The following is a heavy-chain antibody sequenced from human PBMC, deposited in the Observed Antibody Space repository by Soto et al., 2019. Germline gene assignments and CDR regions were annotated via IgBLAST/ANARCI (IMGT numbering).Heavy chain of an antibody. CDR1: SGSISVTNVF. D-gene: IGHD1-20*01. CDR2: VDYSGTA. Sequence: SETLSLTCTVSSGSISVTNVFWGWVRQPPGKGLEWIGNVDYSGTAYFSPSLATRVTFHVDTSKNQFSLTLYSVTAADTAVYYGARITGRHLDYWGQGILVTVSS. CDR3: ARITGRHLDY. J-gene: IGHJ4*02. V-gene: IGHV4-39*01.